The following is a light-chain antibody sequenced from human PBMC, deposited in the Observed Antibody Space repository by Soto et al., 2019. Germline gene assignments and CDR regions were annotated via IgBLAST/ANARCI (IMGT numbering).Light chain of an antibody. CDR3: QQYDNLLIT. CDR2: DAS. CDR1: QDISNY. Sequence: DIQMTQSPSSLSASVGDRVTITCQASQDISNYLNWYQQKPGKAPKLLIYDASNLETGVPSRFSGSGSGTDFTFTISSLQPEDIATYYCQQYDNLLITCGQGPRLEIK. V-gene: IGKV1-33*01. J-gene: IGKJ5*01.